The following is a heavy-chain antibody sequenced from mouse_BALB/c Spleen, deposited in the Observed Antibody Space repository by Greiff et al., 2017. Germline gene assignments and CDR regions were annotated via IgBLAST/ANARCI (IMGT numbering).Heavy chain of an antibody. Sequence: EVLLVESGGGLVQPGGSRKLSCAASGFTFSSFGMHWVRQAPEKGLEWVAYISSGSSTIYYADTVKGRFTISRDNPKNTLFLQMTSLRSEDTAMYYCARSGGITTGALFAYWGQGTLVTVSA. V-gene: IGHV5-17*02. CDR3: ARSGGITTGALFAY. CDR2: ISSGSSTI. CDR1: GFTFSSFG. D-gene: IGHD2-4*01. J-gene: IGHJ3*01.